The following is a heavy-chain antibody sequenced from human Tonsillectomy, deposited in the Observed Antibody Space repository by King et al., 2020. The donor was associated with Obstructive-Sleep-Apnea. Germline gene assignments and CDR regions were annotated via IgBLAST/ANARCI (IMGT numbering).Heavy chain of an antibody. V-gene: IGHV3-23*04. J-gene: IGHJ4*02. D-gene: IGHD3-3*01. CDR3: AKDEASTFNDFWSGYPYFDS. CDR2: ISADGATT. CDR1: GFTFSTYA. Sequence: VQLVESGGGLLQPGGSLRLSCVASGFTFSTYAMSWVRQGPGKGLEWVSGISADGATTYYADSVKGRFTISRDNSKNTLSLEMNSLRAEDTAIYYCAKDEASTFNDFWSGYPYFDSWGQGTRVTVSS.